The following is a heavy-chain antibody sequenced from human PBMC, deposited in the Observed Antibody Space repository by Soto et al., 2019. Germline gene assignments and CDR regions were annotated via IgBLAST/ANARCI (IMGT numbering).Heavy chain of an antibody. D-gene: IGHD6-13*01. CDR1: GFTFSSYG. J-gene: IGHJ5*02. Sequence: QVQLVESGGGVVQPGRSLRLSCAASGFTFSSYGMHWVRQAPGKGLEWVAVIWYDGSNKYYADSVKGRFTISRDNSKNTLYLQMNSLRAEDTAVYYCARDAQGSSSWYFPEWNGEGWFDPWGQGTLVTVSS. V-gene: IGHV3-33*01. CDR2: IWYDGSNK. CDR3: ARDAQGSSSWYFPEWNGEGWFDP.